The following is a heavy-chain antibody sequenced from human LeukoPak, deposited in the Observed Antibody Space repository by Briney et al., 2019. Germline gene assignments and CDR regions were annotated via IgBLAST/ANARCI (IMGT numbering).Heavy chain of an antibody. CDR3: GKTTVGYSSGRYPGWPVDY. V-gene: IGHV3-23*01. CDR2: IFGSGGSA. Sequence: GGSLRLSCAASGFTFNNYAMYWVRQAPGKGLEWVAGIFGSGGSAHYADSVKGRFTIFRDNSKNTVYLQMNSLRAEDTAVYYCGKTTVGYSSGRYPGWPVDYWGQGTLVTVSS. D-gene: IGHD6-19*01. J-gene: IGHJ4*02. CDR1: GFTFNNYA.